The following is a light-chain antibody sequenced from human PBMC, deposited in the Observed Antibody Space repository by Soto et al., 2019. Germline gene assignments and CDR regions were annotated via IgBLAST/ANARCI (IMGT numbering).Light chain of an antibody. V-gene: IGLV2-23*02. J-gene: IGLJ2*01. CDR2: EVT. Sequence: QSALTQPASVSGSPGQSITISCTGSNSDVGSYNFVSWYQQHPGKAPNLIIYEVTKRPSGVSNRFSGSKSVNTASLTISGLQAEDEADYYCCSYVGGDSAIFGGGTKLTVL. CDR3: CSYVGGDSAI. CDR1: NSDVGSYNF.